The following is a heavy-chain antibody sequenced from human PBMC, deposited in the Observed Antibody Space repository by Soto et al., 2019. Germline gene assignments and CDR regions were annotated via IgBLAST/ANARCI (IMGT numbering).Heavy chain of an antibody. CDR2: ISYDGSNK. Sequence: QVQLVEPGGGVVQPGRSLRLSCAASGFTFSSYGMHWVRQAPGKGLEWVAVISYDGSNKYYADSVKGRFTISRDNSKNTLYLQMNSLRAEDTAVYYCATPGVYCRSTSCYKFSGAFDIWGQGTMVTVSS. CDR3: ATPGVYCRSTSCYKFSGAFDI. D-gene: IGHD2-2*02. V-gene: IGHV3-30*03. CDR1: GFTFSSYG. J-gene: IGHJ3*02.